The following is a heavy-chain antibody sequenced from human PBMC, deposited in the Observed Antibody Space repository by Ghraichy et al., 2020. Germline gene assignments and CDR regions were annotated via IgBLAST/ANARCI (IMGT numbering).Heavy chain of an antibody. CDR2: IYYSGVT. CDR3: ARHTSLPRTRGFDS. CDR1: GGSISSPRYY. D-gene: IGHD3-10*01. J-gene: IGHJ4*02. V-gene: IGHV4-39*01. Sequence: ESLNISCTVSGGSISSPRYYWAWIRQPPGKGLEWIGSIYYSGVTYYTPSLKSRVTISVDTSKNQFSLKLSSVTAADTAVYYCARHTSLPRTRGFDSWGQGTLVTVSS.